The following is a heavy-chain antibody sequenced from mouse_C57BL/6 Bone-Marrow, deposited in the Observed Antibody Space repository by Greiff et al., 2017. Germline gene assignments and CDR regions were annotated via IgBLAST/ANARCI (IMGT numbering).Heavy chain of an antibody. V-gene: IGHV5-4*01. CDR3: ARDRDYYGSSLFAY. D-gene: IGHD1-1*01. CDR1: GFTFSSYA. J-gene: IGHJ3*01. Sequence: EVNVVESGGGLVKPGGSLKLSCAASGFTFSSYAMSWVRQTPEKRLEWVATISDGGSYTYSPDNVKGRFTISRDNAKNNLYLQMSHLKSEDTAMYYCARDRDYYGSSLFAYWGQGTLVTVSA. CDR2: ISDGGSYT.